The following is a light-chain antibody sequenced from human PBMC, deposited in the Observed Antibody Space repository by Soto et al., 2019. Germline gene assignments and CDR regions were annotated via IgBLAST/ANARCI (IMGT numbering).Light chain of an antibody. V-gene: IGKV3-15*01. CDR2: DSS. CDR1: QSVSSN. CDR3: QQYHNWPLA. J-gene: IGKJ1*01. Sequence: DIVMTQSPATLSVSPGEGATLSCRASQSVSSNLAWYQQKPGQAPRLLIYDSSTRPTGIPARFSGRGSGTEFTLTISSLQSEDFAVYYCQQYHNWPLAFGQGTKVEIK.